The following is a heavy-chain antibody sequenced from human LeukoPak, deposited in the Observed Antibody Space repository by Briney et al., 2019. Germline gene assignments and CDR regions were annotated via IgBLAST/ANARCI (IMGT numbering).Heavy chain of an antibody. Sequence: GRSLRLSCAASGFTFDEYAMHWVRQAPGKGLEWVSGISWNSNMVGYADSVKGRFTISRENAKTSLYLQMNSLRAEDTALYYCARDPPYYSRWSQGTLVTVSS. V-gene: IGHV3-9*01. D-gene: IGHD3-22*01. CDR3: ARDPPYYSR. J-gene: IGHJ4*02. CDR1: GFTFDEYA. CDR2: ISWNSNMV.